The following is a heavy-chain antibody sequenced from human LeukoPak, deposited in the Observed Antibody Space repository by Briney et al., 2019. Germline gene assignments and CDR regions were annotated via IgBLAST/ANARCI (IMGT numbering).Heavy chain of an antibody. CDR1: GFTFSSYA. V-gene: IGHV3-30-3*01. CDR2: ISYDGSNK. Sequence: GGSLRLSCAASGFTFSSYAMHWVRQAPGKGLEWVAVISYDGSNKYYADSVKGRFTISRDNSKNTLYLQMNSLRAEDTAVYYCARTVAATFWSSTPAEYFQHWGQGTLVTVSS. J-gene: IGHJ1*01. D-gene: IGHD2-15*01. CDR3: ARTVAATFWSSTPAEYFQH.